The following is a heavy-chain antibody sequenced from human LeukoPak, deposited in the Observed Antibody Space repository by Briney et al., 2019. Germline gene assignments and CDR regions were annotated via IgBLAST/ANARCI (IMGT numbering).Heavy chain of an antibody. D-gene: IGHD3-9*01. Sequence: GGSLRLSCAASGFTLSNYAMHWVRQAPGKGLEWVAIIAYDGSNKDYADVVKGRFTISRDNSKNTLYLQMNSLRAEDTALYYCARDGYFGSDSVTGAGALGDYYMDVWGKGTTVTVSS. CDR2: IAYDGSNK. J-gene: IGHJ6*03. CDR3: ARDGYFGSDSVTGAGALGDYYMDV. V-gene: IGHV3-30*04. CDR1: GFTLSNYA.